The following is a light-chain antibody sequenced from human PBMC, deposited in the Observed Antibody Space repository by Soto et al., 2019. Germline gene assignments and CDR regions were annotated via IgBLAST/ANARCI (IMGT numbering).Light chain of an antibody. CDR2: DAS. V-gene: IGKV3-15*01. J-gene: IGKJ5*01. CDR3: QQYNNWPPIT. CDR1: QSIYDK. Sequence: EIAMTQSPATLSVSPGERVSLSCRASQSIYDKLAWYQQKPGQTPRLLIYDASTRATGISGSFSGSGSGTEFTLTISSLQSEDFAVYYCQQYNNWPPITFGQGTRLEI.